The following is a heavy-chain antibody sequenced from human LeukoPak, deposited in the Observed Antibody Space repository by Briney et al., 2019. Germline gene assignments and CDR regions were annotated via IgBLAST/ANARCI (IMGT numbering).Heavy chain of an antibody. Sequence: RPSETLSLTCAVSGYSISSGYYWGWIRQSPGTGLEWIATIFHSGTIYYNPSLKSRVALSVDTSENQFSLKLNSVTAADTALYYCARMGISYYYDSSTYYPAAFDVWGQGTMVSVSS. D-gene: IGHD3-22*01. CDR3: ARMGISYYYDSSTYYPAAFDV. CDR2: IFHSGTI. CDR1: GYSISSGYY. V-gene: IGHV4-38-2*01. J-gene: IGHJ3*01.